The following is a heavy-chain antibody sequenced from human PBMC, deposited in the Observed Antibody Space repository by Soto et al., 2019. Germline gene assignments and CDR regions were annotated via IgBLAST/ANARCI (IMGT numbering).Heavy chain of an antibody. CDR2: INAHNGNT. Sequence: QVQLVQSGAEVQKPGASVKVSCKASGSTFPSSTVRWVRQAPGQGREWKGWINAHNGNTKYAQKFQGRITKTTDTSTGTGYMELRSLRSDDTARYVCAIAYYGDPAYWGQGTLVTVSS. CDR1: GSTFPSST. CDR3: AIAYYGDPAY. J-gene: IGHJ4*02. D-gene: IGHD4-17*01. V-gene: IGHV1-18*01.